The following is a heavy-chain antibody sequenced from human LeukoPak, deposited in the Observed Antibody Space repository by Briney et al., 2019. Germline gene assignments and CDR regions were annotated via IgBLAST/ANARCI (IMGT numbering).Heavy chain of an antibody. CDR3: ARTYGGNSAYWYFDL. J-gene: IGHJ2*01. V-gene: IGHV3-23*01. Sequence: PGGSLRLSCTASGFTFRDLAMNWVRQAPGKGLEWVSTLSASGSITYYADSVKGRFTISRDNSKNTLYLQMNSLRAEDTAVYYCARTYGGNSAYWYFDLWGRGNLVTVSS. CDR1: GFTFRDLA. D-gene: IGHD4-23*01. CDR2: LSASGSIT.